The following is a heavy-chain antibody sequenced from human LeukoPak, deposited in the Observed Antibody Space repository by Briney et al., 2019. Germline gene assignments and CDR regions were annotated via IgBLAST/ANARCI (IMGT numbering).Heavy chain of an antibody. V-gene: IGHV4-59*01. CDR1: GGSISSYY. Sequence: PSETLSLTCTVSGGSISSYYRSWIRQPPGKGLEWIGYIYYSGSANYNPSLKSRVTISVDTSKNQFSLKLSSVTAADTAVYYCASHYYGSGSYYGEDYWGQGTLVTVSS. CDR2: IYYSGSA. CDR3: ASHYYGSGSYYGEDY. D-gene: IGHD3-10*01. J-gene: IGHJ4*02.